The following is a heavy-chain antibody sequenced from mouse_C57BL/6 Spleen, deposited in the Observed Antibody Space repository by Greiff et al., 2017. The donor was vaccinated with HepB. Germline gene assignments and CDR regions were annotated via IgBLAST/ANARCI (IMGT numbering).Heavy chain of an antibody. D-gene: IGHD1-1*01. CDR3: ARHEEDYYGSSYLDY. CDR1: GYTFTEYT. V-gene: IGHV1-62-2*01. CDR2: FYPGSGSI. J-gene: IGHJ2*01. Sequence: QVQLKQSGAELVKPGASVKLSCKASGYTFTEYTIHWVKQRSGQGLEWLGWFYPGSGSIKYNEKFKDKATLTADKSSSTVYMELSRLTSEDSAVYFSARHEEDYYGSSYLDYWGQGTTLTVSS.